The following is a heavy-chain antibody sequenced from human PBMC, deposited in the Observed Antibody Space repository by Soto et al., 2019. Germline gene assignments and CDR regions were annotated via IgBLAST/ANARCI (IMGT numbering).Heavy chain of an antibody. CDR2: ISWNSDII. Sequence: EMKLVESGGGLVQPGRSLRLSCAASGFTFDDYAVHWVRQAPGKGLEWVSGISWNSDIIDYADSVKGRFTISRDNAKNSLYLQMNSLRPEDRAVYYWGKDVERGGRHLNHARDIWGQGTMVSVSS. J-gene: IGHJ3*02. CDR1: GFTFDDYA. D-gene: IGHD1-26*01. CDR3: GKDVERGGRHLNHARDI. V-gene: IGHV3-9*01.